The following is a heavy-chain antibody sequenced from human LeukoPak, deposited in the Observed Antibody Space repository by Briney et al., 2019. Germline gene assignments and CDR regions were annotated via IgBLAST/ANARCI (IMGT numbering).Heavy chain of an antibody. D-gene: IGHD1-26*01. CDR2: INPSTGGT. V-gene: IGHV1-2*02. CDR3: ARDAGTSSPYFDY. Sequence: GASVKVSCRASGYTFTGYYMHWVRQAPGQGLEWMGWINPSTGGTNYAQKFQGRVTMTRDTSISTAFMELSRLRSDDTALYYCARDAGTSSPYFDYWGQGTLVTVSS. J-gene: IGHJ4*02. CDR1: GYTFTGYY.